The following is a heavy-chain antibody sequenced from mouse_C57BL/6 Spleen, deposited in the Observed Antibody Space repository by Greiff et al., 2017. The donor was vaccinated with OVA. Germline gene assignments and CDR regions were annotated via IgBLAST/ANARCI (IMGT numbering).Heavy chain of an antibody. CDR3: TIPFYYGSSYYAMDY. CDR2: IDPETGGT. J-gene: IGHJ4*01. Sequence: VQLQQSGAELVRPGASVTLSCKASGYTFTDYEMHWVKQTPVHGLEWIGAIDPETGGTAYNQKFKGKAILTADKSSSTAYMELRSLTSEDSAVYYCTIPFYYGSSYYAMDYWGQGTSVTVSS. CDR1: GYTFTDYE. D-gene: IGHD1-1*01. V-gene: IGHV1-15*01.